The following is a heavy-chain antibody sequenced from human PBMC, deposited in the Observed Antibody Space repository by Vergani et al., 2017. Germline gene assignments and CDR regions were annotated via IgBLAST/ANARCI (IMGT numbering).Heavy chain of an antibody. D-gene: IGHD2-15*01. CDR2: IYPGDSDT. CDR3: XRSYCSGGSCYSPEYFQH. V-gene: IGHV5-51*01. CDR1: GYSFTSYW. J-gene: IGHJ1*01. Sequence: EVQLVQSGAEVKKPGESLKISCKGSGYSFTSYWIGWVRQMPGKGLEWMGIIYPGDSDTRYSPSFQGKVTISADKSISTAYLQWSSLKASDTAMYYCXRSYCSGGSCYSPEYFQHWGQGTLVTVSS.